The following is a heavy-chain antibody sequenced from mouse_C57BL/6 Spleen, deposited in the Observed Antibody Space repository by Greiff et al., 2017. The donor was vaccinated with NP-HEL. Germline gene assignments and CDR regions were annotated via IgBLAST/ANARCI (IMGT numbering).Heavy chain of an antibody. Sequence: QVQLKQSGAELVKPGASVKLSCKASGYTFTEYTIHWVKQRSGQGLEWIGWFYPGSGSIKYNEKFKDKATLTADKSSSTVYMELSRLTSEDSAVYFCAIHEGGTTAQATPWFAYWGQGTLVTVSA. CDR3: AIHEGGTTAQATPWFAY. V-gene: IGHV1-62-2*01. CDR1: GYTFTEYT. J-gene: IGHJ3*01. D-gene: IGHD3-2*02. CDR2: FYPGSGSI.